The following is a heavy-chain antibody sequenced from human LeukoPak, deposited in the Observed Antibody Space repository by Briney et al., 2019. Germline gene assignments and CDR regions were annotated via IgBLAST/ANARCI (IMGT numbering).Heavy chain of an antibody. D-gene: IGHD3-3*01. J-gene: IGHJ6*03. Sequence: SVKVSCKASGGTFSSYAISWVRQAPGQGLEWMGGIIPIFGTANYAQKFQGRVTVTTDESTSTAYMELSSLRSEDTAVYYCARALKFLEFRDYYYYMDVWGKGTTVTVSS. CDR2: IIPIFGTA. CDR3: ARALKFLEFRDYYYYMDV. V-gene: IGHV1-69*05. CDR1: GGTFSSYA.